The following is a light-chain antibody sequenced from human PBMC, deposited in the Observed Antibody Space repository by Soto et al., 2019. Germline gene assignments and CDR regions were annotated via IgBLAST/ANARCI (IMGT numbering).Light chain of an antibody. Sequence: ETVMTQSPGTLSVSLGERATLSCRASQSVSIHLAWYQQKPGQAPRLLIYDTSTRATGIPARFSGSGSGTEFTPTISSLQSEDFAVYYCQQHSNWPPITFGQGTRLEIK. V-gene: IGKV3-15*01. CDR1: QSVSIH. CDR2: DTS. J-gene: IGKJ5*01. CDR3: QQHSNWPPIT.